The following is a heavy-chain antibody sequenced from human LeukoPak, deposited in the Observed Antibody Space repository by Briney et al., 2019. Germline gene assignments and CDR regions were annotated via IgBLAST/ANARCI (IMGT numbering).Heavy chain of an antibody. V-gene: IGHV4-59*08. CDR3: ARHQVGDYWFDP. Sequence: PSETLSLTCTVSGGSISSYYWSRIRQPPGKGLEWIGYIYYSGSTNYNPSLKSRVTISVDTSKNQFSLKLSSVTAADTAVYYCARHQVGDYWFDPWGQGTLVTVSS. J-gene: IGHJ5*02. CDR1: GGSISSYY. D-gene: IGHD4-17*01. CDR2: IYYSGST.